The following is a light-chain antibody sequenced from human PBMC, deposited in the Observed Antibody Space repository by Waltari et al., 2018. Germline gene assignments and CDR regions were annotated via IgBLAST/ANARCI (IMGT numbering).Light chain of an antibody. CDR3: QQRGDWPIT. Sequence: EVVLTQSPATLSLSPGERATLSCRASQSLSSYLVCYQQKADQAPRLLIYAASKRATCIPARFSGSGSGTDFTLTISSLEPEDFAIYYCQQRGDWPITFGQGTRLETK. CDR1: QSLSSY. V-gene: IGKV3-11*01. J-gene: IGKJ5*01. CDR2: AAS.